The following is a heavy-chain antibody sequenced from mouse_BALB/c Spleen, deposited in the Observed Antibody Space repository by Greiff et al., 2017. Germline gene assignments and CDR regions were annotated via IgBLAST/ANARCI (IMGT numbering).Heavy chain of an antibody. Sequence: EVQVVESGGGLVKPGGSLKLSCAASGFTFSGYYMYWVRQTPEKRLEWVATISDGGSYTYYPDSVKGRFTISRDNAKNNLYLQMSSLKSEDTAMYYCAHYCGSGFAYWGQGTLVTVSA. J-gene: IGHJ3*01. D-gene: IGHD1-2*01. CDR1: GFTFSGYY. CDR2: ISDGGSYT. V-gene: IGHV5-4*02. CDR3: AHYCGSGFAY.